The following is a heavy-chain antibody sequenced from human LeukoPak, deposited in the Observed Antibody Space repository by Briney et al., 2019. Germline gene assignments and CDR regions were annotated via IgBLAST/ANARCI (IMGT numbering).Heavy chain of an antibody. CDR3: ARAHQYYDFWSCNGFDY. J-gene: IGHJ4*02. Sequence: PGGSLRLSCAASGFTFSSYAMSWVRQAPGKGLEWVSAISGSGGSTYYADSVKGRFTISRDNSKNTLYLQMNSLRAEDTAVYYCARAHQYYDFWSCNGFDYWGQGTLVTVSS. CDR2: ISGSGGST. CDR1: GFTFSSYA. V-gene: IGHV3-23*01. D-gene: IGHD3-3*01.